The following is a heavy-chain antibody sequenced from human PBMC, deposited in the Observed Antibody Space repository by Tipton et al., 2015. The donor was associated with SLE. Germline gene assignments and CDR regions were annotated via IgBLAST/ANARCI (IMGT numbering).Heavy chain of an antibody. CDR2: IYTSGST. CDR3: ARRQGDY. Sequence: TLSLTCTVSGGSISSYYWSWIRQPPGKGLEWIGYIYTSGSTNYNPSLKSRVTISVDTSKNHFSLKLSSVTAADTAVYYCARRQGDYWGQGTLVTVSS. V-gene: IGHV4-4*09. J-gene: IGHJ4*02. CDR1: GGSISSYY.